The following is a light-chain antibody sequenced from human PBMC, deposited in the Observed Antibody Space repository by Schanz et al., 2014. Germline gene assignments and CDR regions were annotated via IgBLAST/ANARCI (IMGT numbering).Light chain of an antibody. CDR3: GQSYSALRVT. V-gene: IGKV1-39*01. J-gene: IGKJ5*01. CDR2: GAS. Sequence: DIQMTQSPSSLSASVGDRVTLTCRASQSISSYLNWYQQKPGKAPQLLIYGASSLQSGVPSRFSGSGSGTDFTLTISNLQPEDFATYYCGQSYSALRVTFGQGTRLEIK. CDR1: QSISSY.